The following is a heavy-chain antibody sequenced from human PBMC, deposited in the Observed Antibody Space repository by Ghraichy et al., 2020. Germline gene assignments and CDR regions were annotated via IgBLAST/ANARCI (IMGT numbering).Heavy chain of an antibody. J-gene: IGHJ3*02. CDR1: AFAFRNAW. D-gene: IGHD2-2*01. CDR2: IKSKADGGTT. V-gene: IGHV3-15*01. Sequence: GGSLTLSCAASAFAFRNAWMSWVRQAPGKGLEWVGRIKSKADGGTTDYAAPVKGRFTISRDDSKNTVYLQMISLKTEDTAVYYCTTEVGDAFDIWGQGTMVTVSS. CDR3: TTEVGDAFDI.